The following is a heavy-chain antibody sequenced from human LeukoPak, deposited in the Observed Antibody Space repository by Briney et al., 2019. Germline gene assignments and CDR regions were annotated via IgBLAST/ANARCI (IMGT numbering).Heavy chain of an antibody. Sequence: ASVKVSCKASGYTFTSYYMHWVRQAPGQGLEWMAMINPSGGSTSYAQKFQGRLTMTRDTSTSTVYMELSSLRSEDTAVYYCASFCSSTNCYGRSDYWGQGTLVTVSS. J-gene: IGHJ4*02. CDR1: GYTFTSYY. V-gene: IGHV1-46*01. CDR3: ASFCSSTNCYGRSDY. D-gene: IGHD2-2*01. CDR2: INPSGGST.